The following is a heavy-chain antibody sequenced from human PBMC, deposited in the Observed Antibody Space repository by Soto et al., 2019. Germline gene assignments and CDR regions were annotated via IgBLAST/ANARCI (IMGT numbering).Heavy chain of an antibody. CDR3: AHRLYGYGYGQDWFDP. V-gene: IGHV2-5*02. CDR2: IYWDDDK. D-gene: IGHD5-18*01. Sequence: QITLKESGPTLVKPTQTLTLTCTFSGFSLSTSGVGVGWIRQPPGKALEWLALIYWDDDKRYSPSLKSTLTITKDTSKTQVVLTLTIMDPVDTATYYCAHRLYGYGYGQDWFDPWGQGTLVTVSS. J-gene: IGHJ5*02. CDR1: GFSLSTSGVG.